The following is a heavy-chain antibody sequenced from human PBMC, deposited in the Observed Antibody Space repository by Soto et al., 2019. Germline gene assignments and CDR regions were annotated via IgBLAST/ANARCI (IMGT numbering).Heavy chain of an antibody. Sequence: GSRATLLNPPQTLTLTCTFSVFSLNHSGMCLILIRRPAGEALEWLARIDWDDAKFYNTSLRTRLSISRDTSKNQVVLTMTNMDHVDTGTYYCARMHRYGGRGADFDYWGQGTRVTVSS. CDR2: IDWDDAK. CDR3: ARMHRYGGRGADFDY. V-gene: IGHV2-70*17. J-gene: IGHJ4*02. D-gene: IGHD2-15*01. CDR1: VFSLNHSGMC.